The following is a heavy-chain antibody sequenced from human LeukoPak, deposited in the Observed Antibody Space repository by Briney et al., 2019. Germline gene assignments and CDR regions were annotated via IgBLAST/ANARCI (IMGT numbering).Heavy chain of an antibody. D-gene: IGHD1-1*01. V-gene: IGHV3-53*01. CDR2: ISINTDT. J-gene: IGHJ4*02. Sequence: GGSLRLSCAASGIAVTGNYRSWVRQPPGKGLEWVACISINTDTFYADSVRGRFTIARGSSKNTLFLQMNSLRHEDSAVYYCAIAQSWDELFDSWGQGTLVTVSS. CDR3: AIAQSWDELFDS. CDR1: GIAVTGNY.